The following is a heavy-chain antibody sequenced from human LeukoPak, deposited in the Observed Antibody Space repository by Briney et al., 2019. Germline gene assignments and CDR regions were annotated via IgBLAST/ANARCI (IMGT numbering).Heavy chain of an antibody. J-gene: IGHJ4*02. D-gene: IGHD1-26*01. Sequence: GGSLRLSCAASGFTFSSYAMHWVRQAPGKGLEWVAVISYDGSNKYYADSVKGRFTISRDNSKNTLYLQMNSLRAEDTAVYYCVRGGGATLYYYFDYWGQGTLVTVSS. CDR2: ISYDGSNK. CDR3: VRGGGATLYYYFDY. CDR1: GFTFSSYA. V-gene: IGHV3-30*04.